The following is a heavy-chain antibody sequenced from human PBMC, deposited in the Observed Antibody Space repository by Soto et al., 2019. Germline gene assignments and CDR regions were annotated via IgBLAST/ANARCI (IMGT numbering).Heavy chain of an antibody. CDR3: ARDLDGSGAYYTDF. V-gene: IGHV1-18*01. CDR2: ISAYKTNI. CDR1: GYTFPNYG. J-gene: IGHJ4*02. Sequence: QVQLVQSGAEVKEPGASVKVSCKASGYTFPNYGLTWVRQAPGQGLEWMGWISAYKTNIKYAQKFQGRATLTTDTSTSTAYMELRSLRSDDTAIYYCARDLDGSGAYYTDFWGQGTLVTVSS. D-gene: IGHD3-10*01.